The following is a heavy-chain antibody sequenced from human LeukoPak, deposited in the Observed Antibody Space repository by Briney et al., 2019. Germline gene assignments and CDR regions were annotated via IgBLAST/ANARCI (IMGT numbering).Heavy chain of an antibody. CDR2: IYHSGST. D-gene: IGHD2-2*01. Sequence: SETLSLTCTVSGGSISSGGYYWSWIRQPPGKGLEWIGYIYHSGSTYYNPSLKSRVTISVDRSKNQFSLKLSSVTAADTAVYYCARVGSDIVVVPAARYYFDYWGQGTLVTVSS. V-gene: IGHV4-30-2*01. J-gene: IGHJ4*02. CDR1: GGSISSGGYY. CDR3: ARVGSDIVVVPAARYYFDY.